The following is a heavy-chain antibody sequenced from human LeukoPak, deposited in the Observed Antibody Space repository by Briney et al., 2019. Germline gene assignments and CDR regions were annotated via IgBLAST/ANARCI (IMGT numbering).Heavy chain of an antibody. D-gene: IGHD1-26*01. V-gene: IGHV3-21*01. CDR2: ISSSSSYI. J-gene: IGHJ4*02. CDR3: ARSYSGSYYADY. Sequence: PGGSLRLSCAASGFTFSSYSMNWVRQAPGKGLEWVSSISSSSSYIYYADSVKGRFTISRDNAKDSLYLQMNSLRAEDTAVYYCARSYSGSYYADYWSQGTLVTVSS. CDR1: GFTFSSYS.